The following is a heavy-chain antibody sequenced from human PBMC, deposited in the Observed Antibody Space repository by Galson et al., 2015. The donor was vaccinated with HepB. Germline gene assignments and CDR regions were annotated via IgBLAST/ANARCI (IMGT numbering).Heavy chain of an antibody. Sequence: SLRLSCAASGFTFSSYGMHWVRQAPGKGLEWVAVIWYDGSNKCYADSVKGRFTISRDNSKNTLYLQMNSLRAEDTAVYYCAKDFPYGDYENYYYYGMDVWGQGTTVTVSS. CDR2: IWYDGSNK. V-gene: IGHV3-33*06. CDR1: GFTFSSYG. D-gene: IGHD4-17*01. J-gene: IGHJ6*02. CDR3: AKDFPYGDYENYYYYGMDV.